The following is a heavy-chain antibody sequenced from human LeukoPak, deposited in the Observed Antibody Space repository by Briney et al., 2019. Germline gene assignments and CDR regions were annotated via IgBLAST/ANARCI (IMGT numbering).Heavy chain of an antibody. D-gene: IGHD4-23*01. J-gene: IGHJ4*02. CDR2: ISYDGSNK. CDR3: AKTPYGGNSEYFDY. CDR1: GFTFSSYG. Sequence: GGSLRLSCAASGFTFSSYGMHWVRQAPGKGLEWVAVISYDGSNKYYADSVKGRFTISRDNSKYTLYLQMNSLRAEDTAVYYCAKTPYGGNSEYFDYWGQGTLVTVSS. V-gene: IGHV3-30*18.